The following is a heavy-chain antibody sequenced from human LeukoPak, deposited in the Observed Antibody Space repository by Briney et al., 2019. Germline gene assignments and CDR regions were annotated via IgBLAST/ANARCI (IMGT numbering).Heavy chain of an antibody. CDR2: ISGSGGST. CDR3: AKGNWNDESFDN. D-gene: IGHD1-1*01. Sequence: GGSLRLSCAASGFTFSSYAMSWVRQAPGKGLKWVSAISGSGGSTYYADSVKGRFTISRDNSKNTLYLQMNSLRAEDTAVYYCAKGNWNDESFDNWGQGTLVTVSS. J-gene: IGHJ4*02. CDR1: GFTFSSYA. V-gene: IGHV3-23*01.